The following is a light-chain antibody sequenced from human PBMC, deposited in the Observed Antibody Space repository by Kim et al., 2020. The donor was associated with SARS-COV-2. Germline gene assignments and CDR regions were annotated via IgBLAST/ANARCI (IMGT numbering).Light chain of an antibody. CDR2: GNN. V-gene: IGLV1-44*01. J-gene: IGLJ2*01. Sequence: QLVLTQPPSASGTPGQRVTISCSGSTSNIGRNTVNWYQQLPGTAPKLLIYGNNQRPSGVPDRFSGSRSGTSASLAISGLQSEDEANYYCAAWDDSLNGHVVFGGGTQLTVL. CDR3: AAWDDSLNGHVV. CDR1: TSNIGRNT.